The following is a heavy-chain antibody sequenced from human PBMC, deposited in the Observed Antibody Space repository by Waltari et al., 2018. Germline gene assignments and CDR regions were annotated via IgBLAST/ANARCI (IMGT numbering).Heavy chain of an antibody. V-gene: IGHV3-9*01. CDR2: ISWNSGSI. CDR3: AKDMGARGVVVVAATGNYYYYGMDV. Sequence: EVQLVESGGGLVQPGRSLRLSCAAYGFTFDDYAMHWVRQAPGKGLESVSGISWNSGSIGYADSVKGRFTISRDNAKNSLYLQMNSLRAEDTALYYCAKDMGARGVVVVAATGNYYYYGMDVWGQGTTVTVSS. D-gene: IGHD2-15*01. CDR1: GFTFDDYA. J-gene: IGHJ6*02.